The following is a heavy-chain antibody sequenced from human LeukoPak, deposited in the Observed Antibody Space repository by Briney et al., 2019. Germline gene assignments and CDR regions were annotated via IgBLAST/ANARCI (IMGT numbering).Heavy chain of an antibody. CDR2: IYTSGST. Sequence: PSETLSLTCTVSGGSISSGSYYWSWIRQPAGKGLEWIGRIYTSGSTNYNPSLKSRVTISVDTSKNQFSLKLSSVTAADTAVYYCARGVVEMATTSTLAFDIWGQGTMVTVSS. V-gene: IGHV4-61*02. D-gene: IGHD5-24*01. CDR3: ARGVVEMATTSTLAFDI. J-gene: IGHJ3*02. CDR1: GGSISSGSYY.